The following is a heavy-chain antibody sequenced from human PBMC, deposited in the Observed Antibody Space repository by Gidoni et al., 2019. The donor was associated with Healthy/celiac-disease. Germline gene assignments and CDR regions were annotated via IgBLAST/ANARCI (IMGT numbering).Heavy chain of an antibody. CDR1: GFTFSSYG. CDR3: AKDPTDGMDV. V-gene: IGHV3-30*18. J-gene: IGHJ6*02. Sequence: VQLVESVGGVVHPGSSLRPSCAASGFTFSSYGMHWFRQAPGKGLEWVADKAYDGSNKYYADSVKGRFTISRDNSKNTLYLQMNSLRAEDTAVYYCAKDPTDGMDVWGQGTTVTVSS. CDR2: KAYDGSNK.